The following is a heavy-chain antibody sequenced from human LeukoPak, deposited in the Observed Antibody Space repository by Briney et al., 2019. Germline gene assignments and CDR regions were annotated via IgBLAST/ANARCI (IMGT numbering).Heavy chain of an antibody. CDR1: GLTVSSNY. CDR3: AREDYGGIGYRDV. D-gene: IGHD4-23*01. J-gene: IGHJ6*02. V-gene: IGHV3-53*01. CDR2: IYSGGST. Sequence: GGSLRLSCAASGLTVSSNYMSWVRQAPGKGLEWVSVIYSGGSTYYADSVKGRFTISRDNSKNTLYLQMNSLRAEDTAVYYCAREDYGGIGYRDVWGQGTTVTVSS.